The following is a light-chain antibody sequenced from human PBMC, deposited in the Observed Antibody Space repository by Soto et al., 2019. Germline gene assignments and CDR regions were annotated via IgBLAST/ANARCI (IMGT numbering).Light chain of an antibody. CDR1: QGIGDD. CDR2: GAS. Sequence: DIQLTQSPSSLSASVGDRVTITCRASQGIGDDLGWYQQKPGIAPKRLIYGASSLQSGVPSRFSGRGSGTEFTLTISSLQPEDFATYYCLQHNSYPMWTFGQGTKVDIK. V-gene: IGKV1-17*01. CDR3: LQHNSYPMWT. J-gene: IGKJ1*01.